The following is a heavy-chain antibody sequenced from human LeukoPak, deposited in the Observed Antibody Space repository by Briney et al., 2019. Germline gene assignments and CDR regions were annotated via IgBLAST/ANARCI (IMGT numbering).Heavy chain of an antibody. CDR2: IYYSGST. Sequence: SETLSLTCTVSGGSISSSSYYWGWIRQPPGKGLEWIGSIYYSGSTYYNPSLKSRVTISVDTSKNQFSLKLSSVTAADTAVYYCARDMGWPDDYWGQGTLVTVSS. CDR1: GGSISSSSYY. V-gene: IGHV4-39*07. J-gene: IGHJ4*02. CDR3: ARDMGWPDDY. D-gene: IGHD3-10*01.